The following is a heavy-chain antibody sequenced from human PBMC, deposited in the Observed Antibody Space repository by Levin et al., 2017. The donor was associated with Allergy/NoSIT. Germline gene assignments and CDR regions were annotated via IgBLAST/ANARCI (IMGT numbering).Heavy chain of an antibody. CDR2: IRSSSSDI. V-gene: IGHV3-48*02. CDR3: ATAQAYGSRPVYYYYYMDV. Sequence: GESLKISCEASGFTFRSYSMNWVRQAPGKGLEWVSYIRSSSSDIYYSDSVKGRFTISRDNAKNSLYLHMNSLRDEDTGVYYCATAQAYGSRPVYYYYYMDVWGRGTTVTVSS. J-gene: IGHJ6*03. CDR1: GFTFRSYS. D-gene: IGHD6-13*01.